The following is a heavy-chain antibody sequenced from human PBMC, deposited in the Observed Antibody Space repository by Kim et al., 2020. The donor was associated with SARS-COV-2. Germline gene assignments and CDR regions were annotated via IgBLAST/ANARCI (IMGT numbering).Heavy chain of an antibody. J-gene: IGHJ6*02. D-gene: IGHD3-10*01. CDR2: ISYDGSNK. Sequence: GGSLRLSCAASGFTFSSYAMHWVRQAPGKGLEWVAVISYDGSNKYYADSVKGRFTISRDNSKNTLYLQMNSLRAEDTAVYYCARDRFNYGSGRLYSWGYYYYGMDVWGQGTTVTVSS. CDR1: GFTFSSYA. CDR3: ARDRFNYGSGRLYSWGYYYYGMDV. V-gene: IGHV3-30*04.